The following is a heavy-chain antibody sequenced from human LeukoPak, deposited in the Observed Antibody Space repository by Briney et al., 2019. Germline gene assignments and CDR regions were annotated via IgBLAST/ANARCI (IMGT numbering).Heavy chain of an antibody. J-gene: IGHJ4*02. D-gene: IGHD2-2*01. CDR2: IKSKTDGGTT. Sequence: GGSLRLSCAASGFTFSNAWMSWVRQAPGKGLEWVGRIKSKTDGGTTDYAAPVKGRFTISRDDSKNTLYLQMNSLKTEDTAVYYCTTGCSSTSCYASIAEGDYWGQGTLVTVSS. CDR1: GFTFSNAW. CDR3: TTGCSSTSCYASIAEGDY. V-gene: IGHV3-15*01.